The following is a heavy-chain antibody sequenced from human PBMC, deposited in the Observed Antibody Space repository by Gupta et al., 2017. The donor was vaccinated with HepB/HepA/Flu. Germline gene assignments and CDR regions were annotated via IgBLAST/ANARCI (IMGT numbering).Heavy chain of an antibody. V-gene: IGHV3-48*02. Sequence: EVQLVESGGGLVQPGGSLRLSCAASGFTFSSYSMNWVRQAPGKGLEWVSYISSSSSTIYYADSVKGRFTISRDNAKNSLYLQMNSLRDEDTAVYYCARDLGVGATPQGSIAGYWGQGTLVTVSS. J-gene: IGHJ4*02. CDR1: GFTFSSYS. D-gene: IGHD1-26*01. CDR2: ISSSSSTI. CDR3: ARDLGVGATPQGSIAGY.